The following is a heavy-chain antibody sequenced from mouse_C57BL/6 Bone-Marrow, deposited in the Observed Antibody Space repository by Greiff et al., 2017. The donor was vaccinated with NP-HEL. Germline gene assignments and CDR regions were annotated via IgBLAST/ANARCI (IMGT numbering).Heavy chain of an antibody. CDR1: GFTFSDYG. V-gene: IGHV5-17*01. J-gene: IGHJ2*01. CDR2: ISSGSSTI. Sequence: EVMLVESGGGLVKPGGSLKLSCAASGFTFSDYGMHWVRQAPEQGLEWVAYISSGSSTIYYADTVKGRFTISRDNAKNTLFLQMTSLRSEDTAMYYCARNGCSYYFDYWGQGTTLTVSS. CDR3: ARNGCSYYFDY.